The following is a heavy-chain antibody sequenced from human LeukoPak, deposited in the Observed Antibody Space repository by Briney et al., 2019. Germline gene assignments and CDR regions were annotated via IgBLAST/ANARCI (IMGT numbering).Heavy chain of an antibody. Sequence: SETLSLTCTVPGGSISSGSYYWSWIRQPAGKGLEWIGRIYTSGSTNCNPSLKSRVTISVDTSKNQFSLKLSSATAADTAVYYCAREALVVVPAATYNWFDPWGQGTLVTVSS. J-gene: IGHJ5*02. CDR2: IYTSGST. CDR3: AREALVVVPAATYNWFDP. V-gene: IGHV4-61*02. D-gene: IGHD2-2*01. CDR1: GGSISSGSYY.